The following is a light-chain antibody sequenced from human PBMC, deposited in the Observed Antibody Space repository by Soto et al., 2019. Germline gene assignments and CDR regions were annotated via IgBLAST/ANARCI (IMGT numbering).Light chain of an antibody. CDR1: PPISLW. CDR3: QHYNSYSEA. Sequence: DIQSTQSPSLLYASIGDRVTIYCRLTPPISLWLAWYQQKPGKAPRVLIYKASTLKSGVPSRFSGSGSVTEFTRTISSLQPDDFATYYCQHYNSYSEAFGQGTKVDIK. J-gene: IGKJ1*01. CDR2: KAS. V-gene: IGKV1-5*03.